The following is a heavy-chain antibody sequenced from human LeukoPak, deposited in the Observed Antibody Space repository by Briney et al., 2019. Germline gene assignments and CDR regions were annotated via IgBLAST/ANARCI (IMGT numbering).Heavy chain of an antibody. V-gene: IGHV3-21*01. J-gene: IGHJ4*02. CDR2: ISSSSSYI. CDR3: AREVGRRFDY. CDR1: GFTFSSYS. Sequence: PGGSLRLSCAASGFTFSSYSMNWVRQALAKGLEWVSSISSSSSYIYYADSVKGRFTISRDNAKNSRYLQMNSLRAEDTAVYYCAREVGRRFDYWGQGTLVTASS. D-gene: IGHD1-26*01.